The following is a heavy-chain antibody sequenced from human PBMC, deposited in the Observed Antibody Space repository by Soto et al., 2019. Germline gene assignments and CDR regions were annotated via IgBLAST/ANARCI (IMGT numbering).Heavy chain of an antibody. Sequence: QITLKESGPTLVKPTQTLTLTCTFSGFSLSASGVGVGWFRQPPGKALEWLAVIYWDDTKTYSPSLESRLTVTKDTSKNQVVLTMTNMDPMDTATYCCARKNSGTYALDYWGQGVLVTVSS. CDR1: GFSLSASGVG. CDR2: IYWDDTK. J-gene: IGHJ4*02. V-gene: IGHV2-5*02. CDR3: ARKNSGTYALDY. D-gene: IGHD1-26*01.